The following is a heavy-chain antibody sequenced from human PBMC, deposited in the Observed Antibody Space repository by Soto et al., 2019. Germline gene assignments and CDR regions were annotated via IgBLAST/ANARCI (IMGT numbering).Heavy chain of an antibody. J-gene: IGHJ3*02. CDR2: ISAYNGNT. D-gene: IGHD4-17*01. V-gene: IGHV1-18*01. CDR3: ARDLLGDYESITFDI. Sequence: QVQLVQSGAEVKKPGASVKVSCKASGYTFTSYGISWVRQAPGQGLEWMGWISAYNGNTNYAQKLQGRVTMTTDTSTSTAYMELRRLRSDDTAVYYCARDLLGDYESITFDIWGQGTMVTVSS. CDR1: GYTFTSYG.